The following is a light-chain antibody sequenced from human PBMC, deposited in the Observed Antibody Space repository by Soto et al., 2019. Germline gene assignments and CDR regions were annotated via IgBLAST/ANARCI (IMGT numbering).Light chain of an antibody. J-gene: IGKJ2*01. Sequence: DIQMTQSPPTLSASVGDRVTITCRASQGISSWLAWYQQKPGKAPKLLIYDASTLEIGVPSRFSGSGSGTEFTLTVSSLQPDDFAAYYCQQYNNYLMYTFGQGTMVEIK. CDR1: QGISSW. V-gene: IGKV1-5*01. CDR2: DAS. CDR3: QQYNNYLMYT.